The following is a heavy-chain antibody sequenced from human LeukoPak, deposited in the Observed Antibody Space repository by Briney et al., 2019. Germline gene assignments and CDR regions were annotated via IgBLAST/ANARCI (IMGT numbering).Heavy chain of an antibody. CDR3: ARGKQLPPNWFDP. J-gene: IGHJ5*02. Sequence: ASVKVSCKASGYTFTSYAMHWVRQAPGQRLEWMGWINAGNGNTKYSQKFQGRVTITRDTSASTAYVELSSPRSEDTAVYYCARGKQLPPNWFDPWGQGTLVTVSS. V-gene: IGHV1-3*01. CDR2: INAGNGNT. CDR1: GYTFTSYA. D-gene: IGHD1-1*01.